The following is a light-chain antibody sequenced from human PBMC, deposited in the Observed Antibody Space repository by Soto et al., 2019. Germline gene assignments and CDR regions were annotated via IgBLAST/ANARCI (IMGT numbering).Light chain of an antibody. CDR1: QSVSSTF. Sequence: DIVLPQSPGSLSLSPGERATLSCRASQSVSSTFFAWYQQRPGQAPRLLMYGASSRATGIPERFSGSGSGTDFALTIGRLEPEDFAVYYCQQFDSSVTFGQGTKVEIK. V-gene: IGKV3-20*01. CDR3: QQFDSSVT. J-gene: IGKJ1*01. CDR2: GAS.